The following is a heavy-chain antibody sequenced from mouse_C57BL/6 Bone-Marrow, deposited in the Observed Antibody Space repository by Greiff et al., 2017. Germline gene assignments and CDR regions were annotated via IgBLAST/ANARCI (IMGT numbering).Heavy chain of an antibody. Sequence: QVQLMASGAELARPGASVKLSCTASGYTFTSYGISWVKQGTGQGLEWIGEIYPRSGNTYYNEKLKGKATLTADKSSSTAYMELRSLTSEDSAVYYCAREGGQLRSRLFADWGQGTLVTVSA. V-gene: IGHV1-81*01. D-gene: IGHD3-2*02. CDR2: IYPRSGNT. J-gene: IGHJ3*01. CDR1: GYTFTSYG. CDR3: AREGGQLRSRLFAD.